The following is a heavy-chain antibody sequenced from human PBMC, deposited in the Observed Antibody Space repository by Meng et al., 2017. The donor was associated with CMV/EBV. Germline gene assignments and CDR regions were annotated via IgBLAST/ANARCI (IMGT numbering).Heavy chain of an antibody. CDR2: TSYDGSTK. CDR3: ARDRGITIFGVVIPAGMDV. CDR1: EFTFSNYA. Sequence: GGSLRLSCAASEFTFSNYAIHWVRRAPGKGLEWVAVTSYDGSTKHYADSVKGRFTISRDNSKNTVFLQMNSLRPEDTAVYYCARDRGITIFGVVIPAGMDVWGQGTTVTVSS. V-gene: IGHV3-30-3*01. D-gene: IGHD3-3*01. J-gene: IGHJ6*02.